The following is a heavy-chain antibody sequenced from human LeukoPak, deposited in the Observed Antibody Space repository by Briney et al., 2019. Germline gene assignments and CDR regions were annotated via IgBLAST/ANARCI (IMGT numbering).Heavy chain of an antibody. Sequence: PSETLSLTCTVSGGSISSYYWSWIRQPPGKGLEWIGYIYYSGSTNYNPSLKSRVTISVDTSKNQFSLKLSSVTAADTAVYYCARVGPPLAVRGVNWFDPWGQGTLVTVSS. CDR2: IYYSGST. CDR1: GGSISSYY. CDR3: ARVGPPLAVRGVNWFDP. J-gene: IGHJ5*02. V-gene: IGHV4-59*01. D-gene: IGHD3-10*01.